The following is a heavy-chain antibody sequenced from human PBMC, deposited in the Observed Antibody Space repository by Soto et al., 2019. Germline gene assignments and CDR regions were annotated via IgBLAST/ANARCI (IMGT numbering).Heavy chain of an antibody. CDR1: GGSISSGGYY. D-gene: IGHD3-3*01. Sequence: TLSLTCTVSGGSISSGGYYWSWIRQHPGKGLEWIGYIYYSGSTYYNPSLKSRVTISVDTSKNQFSLKLSSVTAAGTAVYYCARAPLYDFWSGYPRYYYGMDVWGQGTTVTVSS. CDR3: ARAPLYDFWSGYPRYYYGMDV. CDR2: IYYSGST. V-gene: IGHV4-31*03. J-gene: IGHJ6*02.